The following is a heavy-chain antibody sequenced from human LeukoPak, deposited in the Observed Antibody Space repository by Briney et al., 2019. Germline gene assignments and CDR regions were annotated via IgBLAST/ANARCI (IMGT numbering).Heavy chain of an antibody. Sequence: ASVKVSRKLSGYTLTELSMHWVRQAPGTGLEWMGGFDPEDGETIYAQKFQGRVTMTEDTSTDTAYMELSSLRSEDTAVYYCATSEPPRESYEAFDYWGQGTLVTVSS. D-gene: IGHD1-26*01. CDR1: GYTLTELS. CDR2: FDPEDGET. J-gene: IGHJ4*02. V-gene: IGHV1-24*01. CDR3: ATSEPPRESYEAFDY.